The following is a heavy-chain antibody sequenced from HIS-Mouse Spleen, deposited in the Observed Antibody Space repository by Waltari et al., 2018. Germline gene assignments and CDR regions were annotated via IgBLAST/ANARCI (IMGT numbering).Heavy chain of an antibody. D-gene: IGHD7-27*01. CDR2: INPNSGGT. CDR3: ARVGLGIAFDI. V-gene: IGHV1-2*02. J-gene: IGHJ3*02. Sequence: QVQLVQSGAEVKKPGSSVQVSCKASVYTFTGYYIHCGRQAPGQGLEGMGWINPNSGGTNYAQKFQGRVTMTRDTSISTAYMELSRLRSDDTAVYYCARVGLGIAFDIWGQGTMVTVSS. CDR1: VYTFTGYY.